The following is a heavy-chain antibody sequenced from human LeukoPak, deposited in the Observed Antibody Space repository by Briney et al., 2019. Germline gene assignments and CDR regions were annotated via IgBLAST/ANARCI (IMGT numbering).Heavy chain of an antibody. Sequence: GGSLRLSCAASGFTLSNYSMNWVRHAPGKGLEWVSSISSSGSYKFYADSVKGRFTISRDNAKNSLSLQMNSLRAEDAAVYYCARDYLTAQWLVSGGDYWGQGTLVTVSS. J-gene: IGHJ4*02. D-gene: IGHD6-19*01. CDR1: GFTLSNYS. V-gene: IGHV3-21*01. CDR3: ARDYLTAQWLVSGGDY. CDR2: ISSSGSYK.